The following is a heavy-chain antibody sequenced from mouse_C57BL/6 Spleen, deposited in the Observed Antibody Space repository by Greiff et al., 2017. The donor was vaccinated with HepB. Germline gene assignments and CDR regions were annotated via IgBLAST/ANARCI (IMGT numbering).Heavy chain of an antibody. Sequence: QVQLQQPGAELVKPGASVKLSCKASGYTFTSYWMQWVKQRPGQGLEWIGEIDPSDSYTNYNQKFKGKATLTVATSSSTAYMQLSSLTSEDAAVYYCARGGYFDYWGQGTTLTVSS. CDR3: ARGGYFDY. CDR1: GYTFTSYW. J-gene: IGHJ2*01. V-gene: IGHV1-50*01. CDR2: IDPSDSYT.